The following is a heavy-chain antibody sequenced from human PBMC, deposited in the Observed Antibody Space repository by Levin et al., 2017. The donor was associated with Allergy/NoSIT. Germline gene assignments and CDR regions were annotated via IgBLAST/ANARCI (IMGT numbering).Heavy chain of an antibody. J-gene: IGHJ4*02. D-gene: IGHD1-14*01. CDR1: GGSFSGYY. CDR3: ARGYEPDY. Sequence: SETLSLTCAVYGGSFSGYYWSWIRQPPGKGLEWIGEINHSGSTSYNPSLKSRVTISVDTSKNQFSLKLSSVTAADTAVYYCARGYEPDYWGQGTLVTVSS. V-gene: IGHV4-34*01. CDR2: INHSGST.